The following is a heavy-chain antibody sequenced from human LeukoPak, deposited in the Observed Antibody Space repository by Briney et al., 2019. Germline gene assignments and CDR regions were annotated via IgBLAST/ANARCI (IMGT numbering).Heavy chain of an antibody. CDR3: ARGGLPIIYYYMDV. CDR2: INPNSGGT. V-gene: IGHV1-2*02. Sequence: ASVKVSCKASGYTFTGYYVHWVRQAPGQGLEWMGWINPNSGGTNSAQKFQGRVTMTTDTSLNTAYKELSRLRSDDTAVYYCARGGLPIIYYYMDVGGNGTTVTVSS. CDR1: GYTFTGYY. J-gene: IGHJ6*03. D-gene: IGHD4-11*01.